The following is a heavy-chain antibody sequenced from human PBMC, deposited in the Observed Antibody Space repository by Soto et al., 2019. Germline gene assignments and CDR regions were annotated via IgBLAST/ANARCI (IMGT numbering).Heavy chain of an antibody. V-gene: IGHV1-3*01. CDR3: ARVSANHYYYYGMDV. CDR2: INAGNGNT. CDR1: GYTFTSYA. J-gene: IGHJ6*02. D-gene: IGHD3-10*01. Sequence: ASVKVSCKASGYTFTSYAMHWVRQAPGQRLEWMGWINAGNGNTKYSQKFQGRVTITRDTSASTAYMELSSLRSEDTAVYYCARVSANHYYYYGMDVWGQGTTVTVSS.